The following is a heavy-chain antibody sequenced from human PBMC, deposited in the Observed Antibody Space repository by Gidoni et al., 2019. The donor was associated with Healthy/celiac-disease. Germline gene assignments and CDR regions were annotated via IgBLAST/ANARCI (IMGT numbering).Heavy chain of an antibody. V-gene: IGHV4-38-2*01. CDR1: GYSLSRGYY. Sequence: VQLQESGPGLVKPSESLSLTCAVSGYSLSRGYYWGWLRQPPGKGLEWIGSIYHSGSTYYNPSLKRRVTISVDTSKKQLSLKLSSGTAADTAVEYCARGAPDVWGSYRSPLPFDYWGQGTLVTVSA. D-gene: IGHD3-16*02. CDR3: ARGAPDVWGSYRSPLPFDY. CDR2: IYHSGST. J-gene: IGHJ4*02.